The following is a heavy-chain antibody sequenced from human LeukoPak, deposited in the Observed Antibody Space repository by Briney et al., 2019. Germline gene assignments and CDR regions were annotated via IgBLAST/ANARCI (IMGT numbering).Heavy chain of an antibody. D-gene: IGHD2-15*01. Sequence: PGGSLRLSCAASGFTFSSYWMHWVRQAPGKGLVWVSCINSDGSSTSYADSVKGRFTISRDNAKTTLYLQMNSLRAEDTAVHYCARDPTNPYCSGGSCYSNWFDPWGQGTLVTVSS. CDR2: INSDGSST. V-gene: IGHV3-74*01. CDR3: ARDPTNPYCSGGSCYSNWFDP. CDR1: GFTFSSYW. J-gene: IGHJ5*02.